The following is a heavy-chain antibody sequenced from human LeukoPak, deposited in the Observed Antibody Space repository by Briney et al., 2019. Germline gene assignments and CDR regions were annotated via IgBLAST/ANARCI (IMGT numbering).Heavy chain of an antibody. CDR2: IYYSGST. Sequence: PSETLPLICTVSGGSISSYYWSWIRQPPGKGLEWIGYIYYSGSTNYNPSLKSRVTISVDTSKNQFSLKLSSVTAADTAVYYCARLGAMVDYWGQGTLVTVSS. CDR3: ARLGAMVDY. V-gene: IGHV4-59*08. J-gene: IGHJ4*02. CDR1: GGSISSYY. D-gene: IGHD1-26*01.